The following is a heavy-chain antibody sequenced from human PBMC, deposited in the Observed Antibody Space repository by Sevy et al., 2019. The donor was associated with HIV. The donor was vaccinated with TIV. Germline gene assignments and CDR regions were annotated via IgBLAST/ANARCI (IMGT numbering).Heavy chain of an antibody. CDR3: ARWHDFWSGYYTGYYYGMDV. CDR1: GGSISSGGYY. J-gene: IGHJ6*02. CDR2: MYYSGTT. Sequence: SETLSLTCTVSGGSISSGGYYWTWIRQHPGKGLECIGYMYYSGTTYYNPSLKSRVTISVDTSKNQFSLKLSSVTAADTAVYYCARWHDFWSGYYTGYYYGMDVWDQGTTVTVSS. V-gene: IGHV4-31*03. D-gene: IGHD3-3*01.